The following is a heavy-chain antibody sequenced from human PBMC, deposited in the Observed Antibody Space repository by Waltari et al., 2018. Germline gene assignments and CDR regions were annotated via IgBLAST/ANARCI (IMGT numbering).Heavy chain of an antibody. CDR2: IYSGGST. Sequence: EVQLLESGGGLVQPGGSLRLSCAASGFTFSSYAMSWVRQAPGKGLEWVSVIYSGGSTYDADAVKGRFTISRDNSKNTLYLQMNSLRAEDTAVYYCAKDLVGSSSGPNWFDPWGQGTLVTVSS. V-gene: IGHV3-23*03. D-gene: IGHD6-13*01. J-gene: IGHJ5*02. CDR1: GFTFSSYA. CDR3: AKDLVGSSSGPNWFDP.